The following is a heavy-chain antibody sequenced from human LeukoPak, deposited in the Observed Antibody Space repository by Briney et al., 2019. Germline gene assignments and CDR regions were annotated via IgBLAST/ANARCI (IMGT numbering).Heavy chain of an antibody. D-gene: IGHD2-2*01. CDR2: ISTNGDIT. CDR1: GFTFSSYA. CDR3: ARVGPGIERVPAALSSVRFFDY. J-gene: IGHJ4*02. Sequence: KTGGSLRLSCVASGFTFSSYAMHWVRQAPGKGLEYVSGISTNGDITYYTNSVKGRFTISRDNSKNTLYLQMNSLRAEDTAVYYCARVGPGIERVPAALSSVRFFDYWGQGTLVTVSS. V-gene: IGHV3-64*01.